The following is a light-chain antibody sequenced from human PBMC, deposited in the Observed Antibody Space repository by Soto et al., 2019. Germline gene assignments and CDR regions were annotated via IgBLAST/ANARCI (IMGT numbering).Light chain of an antibody. J-gene: IGKJ4*01. CDR1: QSVLYSSNNKNY. V-gene: IGKV4-1*01. CDR3: QQYYSTPLT. Sequence: DIVMTQSPDSLAVSLGERATINCKSSQSVLYSSNNKNYLAWYQQKPGQPPKLLIYWTSTRESGVTDRFSGSGSGIDFTLTISSPQAEDVAVYYCQQYYSTPLTFGGGTKVDIK. CDR2: WTS.